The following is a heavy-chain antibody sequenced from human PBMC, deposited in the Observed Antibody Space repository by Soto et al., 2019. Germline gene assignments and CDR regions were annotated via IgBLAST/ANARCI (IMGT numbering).Heavy chain of an antibody. D-gene: IGHD2-2*01. CDR1: GVTFSNYG. CDR3: AKSRDAYNFYFYYGMDV. Sequence: GGSLRLSSAASGVTFSNYGMHWVRQTPGKGLEWVALILYDGSNKYYADSVKGRFTISRDNSKNTLYLQVSSLRAEDTAVYYCAKSRDAYNFYFYYGMDVWGQGTTVTVSS. CDR2: ILYDGSNK. V-gene: IGHV3-30*18. J-gene: IGHJ6*02.